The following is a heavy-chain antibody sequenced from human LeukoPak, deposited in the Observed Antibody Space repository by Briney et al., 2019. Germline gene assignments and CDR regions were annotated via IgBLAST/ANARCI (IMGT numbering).Heavy chain of an antibody. CDR1: GFTFSSYG. CDR2: ISYDGSNK. CDR3: AKEGGDGDY. V-gene: IGHV3-30*18. D-gene: IGHD5-24*01. Sequence: GGSLRLSCAASGFTFSSYGMHWVRQAPGKGLEWVAVISYDGSNKYYADSVKGRFTISRDNSKNTLYLQMNSLRAEDTAVYYCAKEGGDGDYWGQGTLVTVSS. J-gene: IGHJ4*02.